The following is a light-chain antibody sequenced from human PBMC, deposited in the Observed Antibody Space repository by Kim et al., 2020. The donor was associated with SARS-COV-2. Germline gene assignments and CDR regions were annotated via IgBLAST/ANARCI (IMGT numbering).Light chain of an antibody. CDR1: QSVSKY. CDR3: QQRSTWPRLT. J-gene: IGKJ4*01. Sequence: SPGERATLSSRASQSVSKYLAWYQQKPGQAPRHLIYDASNRATGIPVRFSGSGSGTDFTLTISSLEPEDFAVYYCQQRSTWPRLTFGGGTKVDIK. V-gene: IGKV3-11*01. CDR2: DAS.